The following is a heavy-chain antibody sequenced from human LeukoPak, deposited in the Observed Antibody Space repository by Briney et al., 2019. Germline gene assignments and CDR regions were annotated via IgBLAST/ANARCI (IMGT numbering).Heavy chain of an antibody. CDR2: IIPIFGTA. Sequence: GASVKVSCKASGGTFSSYAISWVRQAPGQGLEWMGRIIPIFGTANYAQKFQGRVTITTDESTSTAYMELSSLRSEDTAVYYCARPFIVGATGAFDIWGQGTMVTVSS. V-gene: IGHV1-69*05. CDR1: GGTFSSYA. CDR3: ARPFIVGATGAFDI. J-gene: IGHJ3*02. D-gene: IGHD1-26*01.